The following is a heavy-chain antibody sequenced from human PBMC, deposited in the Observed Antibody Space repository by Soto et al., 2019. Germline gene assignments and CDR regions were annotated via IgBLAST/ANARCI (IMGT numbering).Heavy chain of an antibody. D-gene: IGHD3-16*01. V-gene: IGHV4-59*01. CDR3: ARDKVRGGWFDP. CDR1: GGSISSYY. CDR2: IYYSGST. Sequence: SETLSLTCTVSGGSISSYYWSWIRQPPGKGLEWIEYIYYSGSTNYNPSLKSRVTISVDTSKNQFSLKLSSVTAADTAVYYCARDKVRGGWFDPWGQGPLVTVSS. J-gene: IGHJ5*02.